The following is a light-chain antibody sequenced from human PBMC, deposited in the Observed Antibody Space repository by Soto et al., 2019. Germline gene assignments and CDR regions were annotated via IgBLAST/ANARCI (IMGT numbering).Light chain of an antibody. CDR2: EVS. J-gene: IGLJ1*01. CDR1: SSDVGAYNY. Sequence: QSVLTQPASVSGSRGQSITISWTGTSSDVGAYNYVSWYQQQSGKAPKLLIHEVSSRPAGVSDRFSGSKSGNTASLTISGLQAEDEADYYCSAFATSRAYVFGIGTKVTV. V-gene: IGLV2-14*01. CDR3: SAFATSRAYV.